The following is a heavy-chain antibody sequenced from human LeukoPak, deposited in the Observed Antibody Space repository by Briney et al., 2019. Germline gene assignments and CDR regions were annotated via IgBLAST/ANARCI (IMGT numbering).Heavy chain of an antibody. Sequence: ASVKVSCKASGYTFTNYGVSWVRQAPGQGLEWMGWISAYNGNTRSAQNLQGRVTMTTDTSTSTTYMELRSLRSDDTAMYYCARVGSQCGDYWGQGTLVTVSS. CDR3: ARVGSQCGDY. V-gene: IGHV1-18*01. CDR2: ISAYNGNT. D-gene: IGHD3-10*01. J-gene: IGHJ4*02. CDR1: GYTFTNYG.